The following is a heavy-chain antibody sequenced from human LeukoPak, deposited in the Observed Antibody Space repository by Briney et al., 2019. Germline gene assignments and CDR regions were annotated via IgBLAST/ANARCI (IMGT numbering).Heavy chain of an antibody. Sequence: ASVKVSCKASGYTFSGYHIHWVRQAPGQGLEWMGWINPNSGGTNFAPKFHGRVSMTRDTSINTAYMELTSLRSDDTAVYYCAREVPVLRYFDRSGGFDPWGQGTLVTVSS. CDR2: INPNSGGT. CDR1: GYTFSGYH. J-gene: IGHJ5*02. CDR3: AREVPVLRYFDRSGGFDP. D-gene: IGHD3-9*01. V-gene: IGHV1-2*02.